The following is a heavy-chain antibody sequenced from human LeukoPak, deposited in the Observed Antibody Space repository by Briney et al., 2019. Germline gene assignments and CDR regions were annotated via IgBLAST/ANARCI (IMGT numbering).Heavy chain of an antibody. Sequence: GGSLRLSCATFGFTFEDHAFSWVRQAPGKGPEWVSGINWNGRVTGYADSVKGRFTISRDNAKNSLSLQMDSLRVEDTALYYCVRNPGDITTWWGQGTLVTVSS. D-gene: IGHD5-12*01. V-gene: IGHV3-20*04. J-gene: IGHJ4*02. CDR3: VRNPGDITTW. CDR1: GFTFEDHA. CDR2: INWNGRVT.